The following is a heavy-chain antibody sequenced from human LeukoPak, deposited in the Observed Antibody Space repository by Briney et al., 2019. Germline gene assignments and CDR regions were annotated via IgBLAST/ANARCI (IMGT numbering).Heavy chain of an antibody. V-gene: IGHV3-23*01. J-gene: IGHJ5*02. CDR3: AKGGYTTWFDP. Sequence: GVSLRLSCAASGFTFREYSMSWVRQAPGKGLEWVSNIRANGGDTYYTDSVKGRFTISRDNSKNTLYLEMNSLRAEDTAVYYCAKGGYTTWFDPWGQGTLVTVSS. CDR1: GFTFREYS. D-gene: IGHD2-15*01. CDR2: IRANGGDT.